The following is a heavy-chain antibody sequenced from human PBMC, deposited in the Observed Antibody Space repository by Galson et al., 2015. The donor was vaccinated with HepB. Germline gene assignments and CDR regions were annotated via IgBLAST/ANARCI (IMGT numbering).Heavy chain of an antibody. V-gene: IGHV3-23*01. D-gene: IGHD3-3*01. J-gene: IGHJ5*02. Sequence: DSVKGRTTISRDNSKNTLHLQVNSLRAEDTAVYYCATHNFDFWRGSYRGRGDWLDPWGQGTLVTVSS. CDR3: ATHNFDFWRGSYRGRGDWLDP.